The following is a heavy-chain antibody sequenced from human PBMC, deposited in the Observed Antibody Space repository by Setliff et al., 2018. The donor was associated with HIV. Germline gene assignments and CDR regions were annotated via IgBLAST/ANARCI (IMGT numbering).Heavy chain of an antibody. CDR3: VRAAAGLDI. V-gene: IGHV3-72*01. Sequence: PGGSLRLSCAASGFILRNYYVDWIRQAPGKGLEWVGRTRNKANGYITEYGASVQGRFTISGDNSKDSLSLQMNNLKAEDTAVYYCVRAAAGLDIWSQGIRVTVSS. J-gene: IGHJ4*02. CDR2: TRNKANGYIT. CDR1: GFILRNYY.